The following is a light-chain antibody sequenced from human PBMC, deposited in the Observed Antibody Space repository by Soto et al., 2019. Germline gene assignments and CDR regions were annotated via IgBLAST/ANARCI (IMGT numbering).Light chain of an antibody. CDR1: SSDVGGYNY. CDR3: SSYTSSSTLV. Sequence: QSALTQPASVSGSPGQSITISCTGTSSDVGGYNYVSWYQQHPGKAPKLMIYEVINRPSGVSNRFSGSKSGNTASLTISGGQAEDEADYYCSSYTSSSTLVFGTGTKLTVL. J-gene: IGLJ1*01. V-gene: IGLV2-14*01. CDR2: EVI.